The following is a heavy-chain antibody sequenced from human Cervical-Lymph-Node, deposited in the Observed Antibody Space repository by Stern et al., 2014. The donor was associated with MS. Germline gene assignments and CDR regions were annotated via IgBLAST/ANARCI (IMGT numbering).Heavy chain of an antibody. CDR1: GFSLSTSGVG. J-gene: IGHJ3*02. CDR3: AHRRNPNYGDYGFAFDI. CDR2: IYWNDDK. V-gene: IGHV2-5*01. Sequence: QVTLRESGPTLVKPTQTLTLTCTFSGFSLSTSGVGVGWIRQPPGKALEWLALIYWNDDKRYSPSLKSRLTITKDTSKNQVVLTMTNMDPVDTATYYCAHRRNPNYGDYGFAFDIWGQGTMVTVSS. D-gene: IGHD4-17*01.